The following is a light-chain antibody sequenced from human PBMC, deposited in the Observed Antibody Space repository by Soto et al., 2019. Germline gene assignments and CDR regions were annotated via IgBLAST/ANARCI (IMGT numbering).Light chain of an antibody. CDR2: AAY. CDR3: KQYGTSHRT. J-gene: IGKJ1*01. CDR1: QSVDSKD. V-gene: IGKV3-20*01. Sequence: EIVSTQSPCTLSFSPGERATPVCMSSQSVDSKDLAWYQQKPGQAHRILIFAAYSRATGIKDRFSGSGSGTDFTLTISRMEPEDFAVYYCKQYGTSHRTLGNGHKVDLK.